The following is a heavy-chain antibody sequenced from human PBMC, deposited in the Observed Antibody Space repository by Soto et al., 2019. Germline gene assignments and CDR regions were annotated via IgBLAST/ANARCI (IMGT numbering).Heavy chain of an antibody. CDR1: GYSFMKYG. Sequence: WASVKVSCKGFGYSFMKYGINWVRQAPGQGLEWVGWISPYSGYTHSAQKFHGRLTLTTDTAASTAYMELRILRSADTALYYCAREASVLIPAAQPSRFDSWGQGTLVPVSS. D-gene: IGHD2-2*01. CDR3: AREASVLIPAAQPSRFDS. CDR2: ISPYSGYT. J-gene: IGHJ4*02. V-gene: IGHV1-18*01.